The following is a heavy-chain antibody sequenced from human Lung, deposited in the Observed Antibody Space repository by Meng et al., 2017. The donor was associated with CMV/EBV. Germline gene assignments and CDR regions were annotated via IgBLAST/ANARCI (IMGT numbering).Heavy chain of an antibody. CDR2: IHYSGSS. D-gene: IGHD2-2*01. J-gene: IGHJ5*02. V-gene: IGHV4-30-4*08. Sequence: LSCTVSGASISRGYHYWSWIRQPPGKGLEWIGFIHYSGSSHYNPSLKSRVIISIDTSKNQFSLKLSSVTAADTAVYYCARTDVPAAGTPNWLDPWGLGTLVTVSS. CDR1: GASISRGYHY. CDR3: ARTDVPAAGTPNWLDP.